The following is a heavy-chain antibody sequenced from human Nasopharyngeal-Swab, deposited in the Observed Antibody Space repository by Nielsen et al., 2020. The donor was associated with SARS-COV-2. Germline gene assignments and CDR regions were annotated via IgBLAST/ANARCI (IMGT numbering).Heavy chain of an antibody. CDR1: GFTFDDYA. D-gene: IGHD1-20*01. CDR2: ISWNGSIR. Sequence: SLKISCAASGFTFDDYAMYWVRQAPGKGLEWVSGISWNGSIRGHADSVEGRFTISRDNAKSSLYLQMNSLRVEDTALYYCARENNWEALRYFDLWGRGTLVTVSS. V-gene: IGHV3-9*01. CDR3: ARENNWEALRYFDL. J-gene: IGHJ2*01.